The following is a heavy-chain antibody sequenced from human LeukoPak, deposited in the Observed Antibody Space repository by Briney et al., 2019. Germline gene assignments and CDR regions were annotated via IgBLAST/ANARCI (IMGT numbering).Heavy chain of an antibody. J-gene: IGHJ5*02. V-gene: IGHV4-4*02. D-gene: IGHD2-2*01. CDR1: GGSISSGNW. CDR2: IYHSGST. CDR3: AREGPAYCSSTSCYWNWFDP. Sequence: PSGTLSLTCAVSGGSISSGNWWSWVRQPPGKGLEWIGEIYHSGSTNYNPSLKSRVTMSVDTSKNQFSLKLSSVTAADTAVYYCAREGPAYCSSTSCYWNWFDPWGQGTLVTVSS.